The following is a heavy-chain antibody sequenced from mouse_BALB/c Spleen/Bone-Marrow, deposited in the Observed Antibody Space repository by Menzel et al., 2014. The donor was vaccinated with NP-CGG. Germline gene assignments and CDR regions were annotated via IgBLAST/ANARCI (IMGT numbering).Heavy chain of an antibody. CDR1: GYTFSTYW. J-gene: IGHJ3*01. D-gene: IGHD2-4*01. CDR3: ARLITTGGIAY. V-gene: IGHV1-9*01. CDR2: ILPGSGTT. Sequence: VHMQQSGAELMKPGASVKLSCKATGYTFSTYWIEWVKQRPGHGLEWIGEILPGSGTTNYNEKFKGKATFTADTSSNTAYMQLSSLTSEDSAVYYCARLITTGGIAYWAQATLFPVSA.